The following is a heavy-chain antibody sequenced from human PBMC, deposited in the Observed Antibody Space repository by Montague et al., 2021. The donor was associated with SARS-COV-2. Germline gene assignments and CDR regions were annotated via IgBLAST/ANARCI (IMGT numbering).Heavy chain of an antibody. CDR1: GGSISSSSYY. CDR3: ASMVRAQVYYFDY. D-gene: IGHD3-10*01. V-gene: IGHV4-39*01. CDR2: IFYSGST. Sequence: SETLSLTCTVPGGSISSSSYYWGWIRQPPGKGLEWIGSIFYSGSTDYNPSLKSRVTISVDTSKNQFSLKLSSVTAADTGVYYCASMVRAQVYYFDYWGQGTLVTVSS. J-gene: IGHJ4*02.